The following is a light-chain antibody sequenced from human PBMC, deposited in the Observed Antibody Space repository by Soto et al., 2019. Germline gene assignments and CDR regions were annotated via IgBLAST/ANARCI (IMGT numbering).Light chain of an antibody. J-gene: IGLJ2*01. CDR3: GAWDSSLRVVV. CDR2: DND. CDR1: SSNIGNNY. V-gene: IGLV1-51*01. Sequence: QSVLTQPPSVSAAPGQTVTISCSGSSSNIGNNYVSWYQQFPGTAPKLLIFDNDKRPSGIPDRFSASKSGTSATLVFTGLQTGDEADYYCGAWDSSLRVVVFGGGTKLTVL.